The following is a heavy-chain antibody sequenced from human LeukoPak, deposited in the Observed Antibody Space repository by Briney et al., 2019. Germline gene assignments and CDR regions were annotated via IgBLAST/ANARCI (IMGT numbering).Heavy chain of an antibody. CDR1: GGSFSDFY. D-gene: IGHD2-15*01. J-gene: IGHJ4*02. V-gene: IGHV4-34*01. Sequence: PSETRSLTCAVFGGSFSDFYWSWIRQTPGKGLEWIGEVDHTGGTKYNSSLKSRVTISVDTSKNQFSLKLSSVTAADTAVYYCARGKYYCSGDSCSPPFDYWGRGALVTVSS. CDR2: VDHTGGT. CDR3: ARGKYYCSGDSCSPPFDY.